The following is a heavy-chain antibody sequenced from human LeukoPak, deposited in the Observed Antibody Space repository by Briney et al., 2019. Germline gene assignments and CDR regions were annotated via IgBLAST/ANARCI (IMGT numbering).Heavy chain of an antibody. V-gene: IGHV4-59*08. CDR3: TRRYCSGGYCYSDH. D-gene: IGHD2-15*01. CDR2: IYHSGSA. Sequence: SETLSLTCTVSGDSISSYSWSWIRQPPGEGLEWIGYIYHSGSANYSPSLKSRLTMSADTSKNQFSLKLSSVTAADTAVYYCTRRYCSGGYCYSDHWGQGTLVTVSS. J-gene: IGHJ4*02. CDR1: GDSISSYS.